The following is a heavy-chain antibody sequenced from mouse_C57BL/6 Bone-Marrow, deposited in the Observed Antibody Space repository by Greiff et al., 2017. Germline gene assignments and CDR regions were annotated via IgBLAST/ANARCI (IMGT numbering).Heavy chain of an antibody. J-gene: IGHJ2*01. D-gene: IGHD1-1*01. CDR2: IDPENGDT. CDR3: TLPSITTVVALDY. V-gene: IGHV14-4*01. Sequence: VQLQHSGAELVRPGASVKLSCTASGFNIKDDYMHWVKQRPEQGLEWIGWIDPENGDTEYASKFQGKATITADTSSNTAYLQLSSLTSEDTAVYYCTLPSITTVVALDYWGQGTTLTVSS. CDR1: GFNIKDDY.